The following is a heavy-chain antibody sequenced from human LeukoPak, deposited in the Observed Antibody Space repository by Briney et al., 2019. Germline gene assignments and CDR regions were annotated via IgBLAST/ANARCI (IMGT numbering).Heavy chain of an antibody. CDR3: ARGRIAVAGTPLGY. CDR2: TNTNTGNP. Sequence: ASVKVSCKASGYTFTSYAMNWVRQAPGQGLEWMGWTNTNTGNPTHAQGFTGRFVFSLDTSVSTAYLQISSLKAEDTAVYYCARGRIAVAGTPLGYWGQGTLVTVSS. J-gene: IGHJ4*02. D-gene: IGHD6-19*01. V-gene: IGHV7-4-1*02. CDR1: GYTFTSYA.